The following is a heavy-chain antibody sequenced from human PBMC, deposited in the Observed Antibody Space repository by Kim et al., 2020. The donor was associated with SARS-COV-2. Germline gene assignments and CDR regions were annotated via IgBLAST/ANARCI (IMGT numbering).Heavy chain of an antibody. CDR1: GFTFSDYY. V-gene: IGHV3-11*04. Sequence: GGSLRLSCAASGFTFSDYYMNWIRQVPGRGLEWVSYISRGGNTIYYADSVKGRFTISRDNAKNSLYLQMSSLRAEDTAVYYCARAGGYDMSFDNWGQGT. J-gene: IGHJ4*02. CDR2: ISRGGNTI. CDR3: ARAGGYDMSFDN. D-gene: IGHD5-12*01.